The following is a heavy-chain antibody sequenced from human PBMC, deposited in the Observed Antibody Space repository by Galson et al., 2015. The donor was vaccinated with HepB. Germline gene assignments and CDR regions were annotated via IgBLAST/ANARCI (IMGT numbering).Heavy chain of an antibody. V-gene: IGHV3-48*04. D-gene: IGHD1-26*01. Sequence: SLRLSCAASGFSFSIYSMNWIRQAPGKGLGWVSYISSGGGGTTHYADSVKGRFTVARDDAKNSLYLQMNSLRAEDTAVYYCARRGTTCFDYWGQGTLVTVSS. CDR2: ISSGGGGTT. CDR1: GFSFSIYS. CDR3: ARRGTTCFDY. J-gene: IGHJ4*02.